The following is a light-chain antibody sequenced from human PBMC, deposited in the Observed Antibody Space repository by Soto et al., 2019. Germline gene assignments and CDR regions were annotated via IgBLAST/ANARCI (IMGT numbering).Light chain of an antibody. V-gene: IGLV2-14*01. Sequence: QSVLTQPASVSGSPGQSITISCTGTSGDIGSYNRVSWYQQHPGKAPKLIIYEVTDRPSGVSNRFSGSKSGNTASLTVSGLQAEDEGDYYCSSYAGSKNLRVFGTGTKVTVL. CDR1: SGDIGSYNR. CDR3: SSYAGSKNLRV. CDR2: EVT. J-gene: IGLJ1*01.